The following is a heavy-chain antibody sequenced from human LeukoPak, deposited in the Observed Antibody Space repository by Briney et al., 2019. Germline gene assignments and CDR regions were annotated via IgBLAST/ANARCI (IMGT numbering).Heavy chain of an antibody. J-gene: IGHJ4*02. Sequence: PSETLSLTCTVSGGSIISSSYYWSWIRQPPGKGLEWIGYIYYSGSTNYNPSLKSRVTISVDTSKNQFSLKPSSVTAADTAVYYCARGGSYYYDSSGYYFDYWGQGTLVTVSS. CDR3: ARGGSYYYDSSGYYFDY. CDR2: IYYSGST. D-gene: IGHD3-22*01. CDR1: GGSIISSSYY. V-gene: IGHV4-61*01.